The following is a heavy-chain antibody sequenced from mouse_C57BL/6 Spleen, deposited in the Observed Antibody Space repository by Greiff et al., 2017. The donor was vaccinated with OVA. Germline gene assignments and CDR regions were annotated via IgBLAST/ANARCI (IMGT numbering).Heavy chain of an antibody. D-gene: IGHD1-1*01. Sequence: EVQGVESGGGLVKPGGSLKLSCAASGFTFSDYGMHWVRQAPEKGLEWVAYISSGSSTIYYADTVKGRFTISRDNAKNTLFLQMTSLRSEDTAMYYCARSSYGTFDYWGQGTTLTVSS. V-gene: IGHV5-17*01. CDR2: ISSGSSTI. CDR3: ARSSYGTFDY. J-gene: IGHJ2*01. CDR1: GFTFSDYG.